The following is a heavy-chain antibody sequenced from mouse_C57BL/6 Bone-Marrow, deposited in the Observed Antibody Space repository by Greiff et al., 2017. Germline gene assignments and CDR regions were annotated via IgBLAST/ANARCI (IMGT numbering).Heavy chain of an antibody. CDR1: GFTFSSYG. Sequence: EVQLQESGGDLVKPGGSLKLSCAASGFTFSSYGMSWVRQTPDNRLEWVATISSGGSYTYYPDSVKGRFTISRDNAKNTLYLQMSSLKSEDTAMYYCARQKGAMDYWGRGNSVTVTA. CDR3: ARQKGAMDY. CDR2: ISSGGSYT. J-gene: IGHJ4*01. V-gene: IGHV5-6*01.